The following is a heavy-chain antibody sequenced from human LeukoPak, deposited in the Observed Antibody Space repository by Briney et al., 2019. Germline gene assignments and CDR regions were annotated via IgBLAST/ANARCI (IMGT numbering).Heavy chain of an antibody. CDR3: VRDYFAGSWLEPPKGWFDP. J-gene: IGHJ5*02. CDR1: GFTFDDYA. Sequence: GGSLRLSCAASGFTFDDYAMHWVRQAPGKGLEWVSSISTTGTYIFYADSLKGRFTISRDNADNSLYLQMNSLRAEDTAVYYCVRDYFAGSWLEPPKGWFDPWGQGTLVTVSS. V-gene: IGHV3-21*01. D-gene: IGHD2-15*01. CDR2: ISTTGTYI.